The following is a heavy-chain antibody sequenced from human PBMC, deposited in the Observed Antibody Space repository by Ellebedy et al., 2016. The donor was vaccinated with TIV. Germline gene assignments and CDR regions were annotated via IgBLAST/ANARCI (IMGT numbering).Heavy chain of an antibody. J-gene: IGHJ4*02. CDR1: GFIFGAYC. CDR3: AKDLSGSFQY. V-gene: IGHV3-43*01. D-gene: IGHD1-26*01. Sequence: PGGSLRLSCAASGFIFGAYCMHWVRQAPGKGLEWLSIISWDGRSTYYADSLRGRFTISRDDSKNSLYLQMNSLTTEDTALYYCAKDLSGSFQYWGQGTLVTVSS. CDR2: ISWDGRST.